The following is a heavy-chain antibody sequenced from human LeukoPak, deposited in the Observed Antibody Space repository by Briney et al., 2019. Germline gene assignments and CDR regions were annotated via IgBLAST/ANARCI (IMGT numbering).Heavy chain of an antibody. CDR1: GFTFSSYA. D-gene: IGHD5-12*01. CDR3: AKIRSGYALFDY. Sequence: GGSLRLSCAASGFTFSSYAMSWVRQAPGKGLEWVSGIKGRFTISRDNSKNTLYLQMDSLRADDTAVYYCAKIRSGYALFDYWGQGTLVTVSS. V-gene: IGHV3-23*01. CDR2: I. J-gene: IGHJ4*02.